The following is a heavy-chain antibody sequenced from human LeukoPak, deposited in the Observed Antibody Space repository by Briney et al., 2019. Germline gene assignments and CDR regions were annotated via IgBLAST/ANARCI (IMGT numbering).Heavy chain of an antibody. J-gene: IGHJ6*03. V-gene: IGHV4-38-2*01. CDR1: GYSISSGYY. CDR3: ARQGITIFGVVIINYYYMDV. D-gene: IGHD3-3*01. CDR2: IYHSGST. Sequence: SETLSLTCAVSGYSISSGYYWGWIRQPPGKGLEWIGSIYHSGSTYYNPSLKSRVTISVDTSKNQFFLKLSSVTAADTAVYYCARQGITIFGVVIINYYYMDVWGKGTTVTVSS.